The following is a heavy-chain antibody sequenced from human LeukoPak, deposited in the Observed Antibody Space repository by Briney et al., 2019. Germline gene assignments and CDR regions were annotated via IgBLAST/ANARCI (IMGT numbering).Heavy chain of an antibody. J-gene: IGHJ4*02. D-gene: IGHD6-13*01. CDR3: ARGYSSSWYSFDY. CDR2: IYHSGST. V-gene: IGHV4-4*02. Sequence: SETLSLTCAVSGGSISSSNWWSWVRQPPGKGLEWIGEIYHSGSTNYNPSLKSRVTIPVDKSKNQFSLKLSSVTAADTAVYYCARGYSSSWYSFDYWGQGTLVTVSS. CDR1: GGSISSSNW.